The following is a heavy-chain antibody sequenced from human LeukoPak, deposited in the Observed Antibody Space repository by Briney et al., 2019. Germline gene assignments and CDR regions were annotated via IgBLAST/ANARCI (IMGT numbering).Heavy chain of an antibody. CDR2: ISSSCSTI. D-gene: IGHD4-17*01. Sequence: PGGSLRLSCAASGFTFSSYEMNWVRQAPGKGLEWVSYISSSCSTIYYADSVKGRFTISRDNAKNSLYLQMNSLRDADTAVYYCARERTVTLGGYYYYGMDVWGQGTTVTVSS. J-gene: IGHJ6*02. CDR1: GFTFSSYE. CDR3: ARERTVTLGGYYYYGMDV. V-gene: IGHV3-48*03.